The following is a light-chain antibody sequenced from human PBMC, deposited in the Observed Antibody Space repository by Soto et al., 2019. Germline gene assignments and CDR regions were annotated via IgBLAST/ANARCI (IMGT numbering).Light chain of an antibody. CDR3: QQYGKEST. CDR2: KAS. CDR1: QSVRNW. V-gene: IGKV1-5*03. J-gene: IGKJ2*01. Sequence: DVEMTQSPSTLPTSIGDRVTINCRASQSVRNWLAWYQQKPGKAPKLLIYKASRLESGVPSRFSASGSGTDFTLTINSLQSDDFAAYFCQQYGKESTFGQGTKLEIK.